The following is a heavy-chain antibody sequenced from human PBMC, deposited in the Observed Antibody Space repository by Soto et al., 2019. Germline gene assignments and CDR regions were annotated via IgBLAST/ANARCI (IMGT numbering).Heavy chain of an antibody. CDR3: ARLYYDFWSGSPPYFDY. CDR1: GYTFTSYD. D-gene: IGHD3-3*01. V-gene: IGHV1-8*01. Sequence: GASVKVSCKASGYTFTSYDINWVRQATGQGLEWMGWMNPNSGNTGYAQKFQGRVTMTRNTSISTAYMELSSLRSEDTAVYYCARLYYDFWSGSPPYFDYWGQGTLVTAPQ. CDR2: MNPNSGNT. J-gene: IGHJ4*02.